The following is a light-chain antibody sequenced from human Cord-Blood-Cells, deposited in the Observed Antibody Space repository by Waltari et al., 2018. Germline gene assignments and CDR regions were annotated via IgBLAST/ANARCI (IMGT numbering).Light chain of an antibody. J-gene: IGKJ2*01. V-gene: IGKV3-11*01. CDR3: QQRSNWPYT. CDR2: DAS. CDR1: QNVSSY. Sequence: EIVLTQSPATLSLSPGERATLSCRASQNVSSYLAWYQQQPGQAPRLLIYDASNRATGIPARFSGSGSGTDFTLTISSLEPEDFAVYYCQQRSNWPYTFGQGTKLEIK.